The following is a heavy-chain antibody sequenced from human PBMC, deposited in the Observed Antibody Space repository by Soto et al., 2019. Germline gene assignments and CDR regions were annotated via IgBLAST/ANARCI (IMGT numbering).Heavy chain of an antibody. Sequence: SVKVSCKASGVTFSRQDMRWVRQAPGQGLEWMGGIIPIFGTPQYAEKFQDRVTITADESTSTAYMELSSLTSEDTAVYYCATKVGREGYSFDYWGQGTLVTVSS. V-gene: IGHV1-69*13. CDR2: IIPIFGTP. CDR3: ATKVGREGYSFDY. CDR1: GVTFSRQD. J-gene: IGHJ4*02. D-gene: IGHD4-4*01.